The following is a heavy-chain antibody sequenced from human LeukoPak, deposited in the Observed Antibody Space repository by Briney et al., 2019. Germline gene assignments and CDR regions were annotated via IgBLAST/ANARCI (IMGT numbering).Heavy chain of an antibody. J-gene: IGHJ5*02. CDR3: ARDQDFWSGYYKWFDP. Sequence: SVKVSCKASGGTFSSYAISWVRQAPGQGLEWMGGIIPIFGTANYAQKFQGRVTITADESTSTAYMELRSLRSDDTAVYYCARDQDFWSGYYKWFDPWGQGTLVTVSS. CDR2: IIPIFGTA. V-gene: IGHV1-69*13. D-gene: IGHD3-3*01. CDR1: GGTFSSYA.